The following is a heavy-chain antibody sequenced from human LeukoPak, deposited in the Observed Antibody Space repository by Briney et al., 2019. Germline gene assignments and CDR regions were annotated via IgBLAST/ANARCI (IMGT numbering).Heavy chain of an antibody. Sequence: PSETMSLTCTVYGGCFSGYYWSWMRQPPGKGLEWIGEINHSGSTNYNPSLKSRVTISVDTSKNQFSLKLSSVTAADTAVYYCARGLLMVRGVIDWFDPWGQGTLVTVSS. V-gene: IGHV4-34*01. D-gene: IGHD3-10*01. J-gene: IGHJ5*02. CDR3: ARGLLMVRGVIDWFDP. CDR2: INHSGST. CDR1: GGCFSGYY.